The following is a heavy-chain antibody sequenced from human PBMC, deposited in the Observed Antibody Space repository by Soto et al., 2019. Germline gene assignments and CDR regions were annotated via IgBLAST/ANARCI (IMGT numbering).Heavy chain of an antibody. Sequence: EVQLLESGGGLVQPGGSLRLSCAASGFTFSSYAMNWVRQAPGKGLEWVSAISGSGGSTYYADSVKGRFTISRDNSKNTLYLQMKSLRAEDTAVYFCARDPDSSGWYYFQHWGQGTLVTVSS. V-gene: IGHV3-23*01. D-gene: IGHD6-19*01. CDR1: GFTFSSYA. CDR2: ISGSGGST. J-gene: IGHJ1*01. CDR3: ARDPDSSGWYYFQH.